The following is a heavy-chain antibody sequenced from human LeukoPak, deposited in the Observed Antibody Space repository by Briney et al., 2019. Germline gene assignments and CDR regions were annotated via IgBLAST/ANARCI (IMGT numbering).Heavy chain of an antibody. J-gene: IGHJ4*02. CDR2: ICYSGST. V-gene: IGHV4-59*01. CDR1: GGSISSYY. Sequence: SETLSLTCTVSGGSISSYYWSWIRQPPGKGLEWIGYICYSGSTNYNPSLKSRVTISVDTSKNQFSLKLSSVTAADTAVYYCARHYYGSGSYFLDYWGQGTLVTVSS. D-gene: IGHD3-10*01. CDR3: ARHYYGSGSYFLDY.